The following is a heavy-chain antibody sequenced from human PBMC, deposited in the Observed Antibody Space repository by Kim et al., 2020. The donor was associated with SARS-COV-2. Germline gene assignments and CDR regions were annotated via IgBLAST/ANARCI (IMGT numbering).Heavy chain of an antibody. CDR2: ISGSGDRT. J-gene: IGHJ3*02. CDR1: GFSFSSFA. V-gene: IGHV3-23*01. CDR3: AKERVVPATGDAFDI. Sequence: GGSLRLSCAASGFSFSSFAMTWVRQAPGKGLEGKGLEWVSTISGSGDRTYYADSVKGRFTISRDNSKNTLYLQMNSLRAEDTAVYHCAKERVVPATGDAFDICGQGTMVTVSS. D-gene: IGHD2-15*01.